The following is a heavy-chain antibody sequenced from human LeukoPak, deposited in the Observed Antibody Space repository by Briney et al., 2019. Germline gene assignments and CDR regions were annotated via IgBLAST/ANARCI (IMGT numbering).Heavy chain of an antibody. CDR2: ISGGNGNTYYA. CDR3: AKFYDILTGYFDY. CDR1: GFPFRSYA. D-gene: IGHD3-9*01. J-gene: IGHJ4*02. Sequence: GGSLRLSCAASGFPFRSYAMSWVRQSPGKGLDRVSAISGGNGNTYYAYYADSVRGRFTISRDSSKNTLYLQMNSLRAEDTAVYYCAKFYDILTGYFDYWGQGTLVTVSS. V-gene: IGHV3-23*01.